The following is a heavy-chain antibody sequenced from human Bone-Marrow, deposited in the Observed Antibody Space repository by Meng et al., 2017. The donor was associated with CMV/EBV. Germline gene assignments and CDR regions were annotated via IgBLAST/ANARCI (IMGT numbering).Heavy chain of an antibody. J-gene: IGHJ4*02. CDR2: VKGDGSGT. Sequence: GGSLSLSCAASGFTFSDYWMHWVRQAPGKGLVWVARVKGDGSGTTYADSVKGRFTISRDNDKNTLYLQMNMLRAEDTAVYYCVRGANGAYGDYWGQGTLVTVSS. CDR1: GFTFSDYW. V-gene: IGHV3-74*01. D-gene: IGHD4-17*01. CDR3: VRGANGAYGDY.